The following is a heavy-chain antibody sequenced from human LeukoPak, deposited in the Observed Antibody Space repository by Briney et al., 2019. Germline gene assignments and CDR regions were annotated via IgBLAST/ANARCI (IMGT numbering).Heavy chain of an antibody. D-gene: IGHD1-26*01. CDR3: ARELLRSDGFDY. CDR2: ISGSGGST. CDR1: GFTFSSYA. V-gene: IGHV3-23*01. J-gene: IGHJ4*02. Sequence: PGGSLRLSCAASGFTFSSYAMSWVRQAPGKGLEWVSAISGSGGSTYYADSVKGRFTISRDNSKSTLYLQMNSLRTEDTAVYYCARELLRSDGFDYWGQGTLVTVSS.